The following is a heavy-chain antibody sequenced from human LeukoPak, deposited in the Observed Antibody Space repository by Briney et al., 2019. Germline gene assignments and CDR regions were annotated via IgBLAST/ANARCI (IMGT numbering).Heavy chain of an antibody. D-gene: IGHD5-18*01. Sequence: SGTLSLTCAVSGASNISSVWWSWVRQPPGKGLEWIGEIHHSGSANYSPSLRSRLTITIDTSKGHLSLNLSSVTAADTAVYYCARRGYTYGYNYYYGMDVWGQGTTVTVSS. J-gene: IGHJ6*02. CDR1: GASNISSVW. CDR2: IHHSGSA. CDR3: ARRGYTYGYNYYYGMDV. V-gene: IGHV4-4*02.